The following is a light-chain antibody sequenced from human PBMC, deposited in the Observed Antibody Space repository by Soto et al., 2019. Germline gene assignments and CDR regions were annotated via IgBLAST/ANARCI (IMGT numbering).Light chain of an antibody. CDR1: QSVRAY. CDR3: QQYGSSPWT. Sequence: IFLTQPPPTLSLSPGEMATLSCRASQSVRAYLAWYQQKPGQAPRLLIYGASSRATGIPDRFSGSGSGTDFSLTISRLEPEDFAMYYCQQYGSSPWTFGQGTKVDIK. V-gene: IGKV3-20*01. CDR2: GAS. J-gene: IGKJ1*01.